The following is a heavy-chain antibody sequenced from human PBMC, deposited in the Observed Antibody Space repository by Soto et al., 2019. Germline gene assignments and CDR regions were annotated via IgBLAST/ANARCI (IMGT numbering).Heavy chain of an antibody. D-gene: IGHD6-13*01. CDR2: IGGTSNTI. Sequence: EVQLVESGGGLVQPGGSLRLSCAASGFTFSTYNMNWVRQAPRKGLQWVSYIGGTSNTIYYADSVKGRFTISRDNAKNSLYLQMNSLRAEDTAVYYCGSSAGTGVDYWGQGTLVTVSS. CDR3: GSSAGTGVDY. CDR1: GFTFSTYN. J-gene: IGHJ4*02. V-gene: IGHV3-48*01.